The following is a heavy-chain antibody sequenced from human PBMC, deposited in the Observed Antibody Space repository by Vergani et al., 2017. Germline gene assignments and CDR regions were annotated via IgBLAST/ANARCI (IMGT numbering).Heavy chain of an antibody. CDR1: GFTFSIYW. CDR2: IKQDGSEK. J-gene: IGHJ4*02. D-gene: IGHD3-22*01. V-gene: IGHV3-7*01. Sequence: EVQLLESGGGLVQPGGSLRLSCAASGFTFSIYWMSWVRQAPGKGLEWVANIKQDGSEKYYVDSVKGRFTISRDNAKNSLYLQMNSLRAEDTAVYYCAREVKLFDYWGQGTLVTVSS. CDR3: AREVKLFDY.